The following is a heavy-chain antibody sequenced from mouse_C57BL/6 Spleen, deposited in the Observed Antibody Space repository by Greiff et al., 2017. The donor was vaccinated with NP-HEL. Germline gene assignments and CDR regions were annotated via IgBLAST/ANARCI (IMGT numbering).Heavy chain of an antibody. V-gene: IGHV1-50*01. CDR1: GYTFTSYW. CDR2: IDPSDSYT. CDR3: AREGYDSYYYAMDY. J-gene: IGHJ4*01. Sequence: QVQLQQPGAELVKPGASVKLSCKASGYTFTSYWMQWVKQRPGQGLEWIGEIDPSDSYTNYNQKFKGKATLTVDTSSSPANEQLSSLTSKDSAVYYSAREGYDSYYYAMDYWGQGTSVTVSS. D-gene: IGHD2-2*01.